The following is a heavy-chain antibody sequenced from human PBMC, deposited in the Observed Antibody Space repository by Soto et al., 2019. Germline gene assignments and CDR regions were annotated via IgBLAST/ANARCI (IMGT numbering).Heavy chain of an antibody. CDR2: IYYSGST. CDR1: GGSISSYY. J-gene: IGHJ4*02. D-gene: IGHD3-16*02. Sequence: QVQLQESGPGLVKPSETLSLTCTVSGGSISSYYWSWIRQPPGKGLEWIGYIYYSGSTNYNPSLKSRVTISVDTSKNQFSLKLSSVTAADTAVYYCARGLGELSLFFDYWGQGTLVTVSS. CDR3: ARGLGELSLFFDY. V-gene: IGHV4-59*01.